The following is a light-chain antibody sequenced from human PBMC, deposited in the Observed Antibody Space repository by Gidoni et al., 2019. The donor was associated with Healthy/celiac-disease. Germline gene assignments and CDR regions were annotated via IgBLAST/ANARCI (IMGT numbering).Light chain of an antibody. CDR1: QSVSSW. CDR2: KAS. Sequence: DIQMTQSPSTLSASVGDRVTITCRASQSVSSWLAWYQQKPGKAPKLLIYKASSLESGVPSRFSGSGSGTEFTLTISSLQPDDFATYYSQQYNSYPITFGPGTKVDIK. V-gene: IGKV1-5*03. J-gene: IGKJ3*01. CDR3: QQYNSYPIT.